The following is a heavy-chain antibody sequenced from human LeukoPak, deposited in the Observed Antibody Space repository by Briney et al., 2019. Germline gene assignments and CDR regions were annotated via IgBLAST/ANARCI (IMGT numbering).Heavy chain of an antibody. CDR1: GFTFSSYS. V-gene: IGHV3-23*01. Sequence: PGGSLRLSCAASGFTFSSYSMNWVRQAPGKGLEWVSHITASGTAMFYADSVKGRFSISRDNSKNTLYLQMNSLRVEDTAVYYCAKEGSTSWNYYFDYWGQGALVTVSS. D-gene: IGHD2-2*01. J-gene: IGHJ4*02. CDR2: ITASGTAM. CDR3: AKEGSTSWNYYFDY.